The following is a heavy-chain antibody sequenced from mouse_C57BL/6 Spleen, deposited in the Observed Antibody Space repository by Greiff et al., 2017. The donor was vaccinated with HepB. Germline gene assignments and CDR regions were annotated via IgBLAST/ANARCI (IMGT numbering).Heavy chain of an antibody. CDR2: ISSGSRTI. CDR1: GFTFSDYG. CDR3: ARDDGYYVAWFAY. Sequence: EVKLMESGGGLVKPGGSLKLSCAASGFTFSDYGMHWVRQAPEKGLEWVAYISSGSRTIYYADTVKGRFTISRDNAKNTLFLHMTSLRSEDTAMYYCARDDGYYVAWFAYWGQGTLVTVSA. V-gene: IGHV5-17*01. J-gene: IGHJ3*01. D-gene: IGHD2-3*01.